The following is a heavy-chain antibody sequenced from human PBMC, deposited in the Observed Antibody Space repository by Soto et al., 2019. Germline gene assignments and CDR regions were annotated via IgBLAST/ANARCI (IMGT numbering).Heavy chain of an antibody. CDR3: ARSAGLQPTTYHFDY. D-gene: IGHD1-1*01. CDR2: ISAYNGNT. CDR1: GYTFTSYG. J-gene: IGHJ4*02. V-gene: IGHV1-18*01. Sequence: ASVKVSCKASGYTFTSYGISWVRQAPGQGLEWMGWISAYNGNTNYAQKLQGRVTMTTDTSTSTAYMELRSLRSDDTAVYYCARSAGLQPTTYHFDYWGQGTLVTVSS.